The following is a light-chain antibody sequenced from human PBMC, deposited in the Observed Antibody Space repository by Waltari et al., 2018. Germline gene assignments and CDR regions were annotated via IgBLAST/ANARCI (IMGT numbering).Light chain of an antibody. V-gene: IGLV2-8*01. CDR1: SSDVGGYNS. CDR3: GSHADTSTWV. CDR2: DVN. J-gene: IGLJ3*02. Sequence: QSVLTQPPSASGSPGQSVTISCTGSSSDVGGYNSVSWYQRHPGKAPKLMIYDVNKRPSGVPDRFSGSKSGNTASLTVSGLQVEDEGDYYRGSHADTSTWVFGGGTSLTVL.